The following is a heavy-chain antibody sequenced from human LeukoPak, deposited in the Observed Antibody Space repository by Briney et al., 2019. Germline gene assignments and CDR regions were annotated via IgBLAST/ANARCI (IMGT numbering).Heavy chain of an antibody. CDR2: IYSGGST. V-gene: IGHV3-53*01. Sequence: GGSLRLSCAASGFTVSSNYMSWVHQAPQKGLEWVSVIYSGGSTYYADSVKGRFTISRDNSKSTLYLQMNSLRAEDTAVYYCARGSRSSGWFDYWGQGTLVTVSS. CDR3: ARGSRSSGWFDY. CDR1: GFTVSSNY. J-gene: IGHJ4*02. D-gene: IGHD6-19*01.